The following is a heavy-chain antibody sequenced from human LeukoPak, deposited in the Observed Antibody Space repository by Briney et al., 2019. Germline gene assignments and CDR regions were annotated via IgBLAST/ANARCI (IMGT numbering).Heavy chain of an antibody. V-gene: IGHV3-23*01. D-gene: IGHD3-3*01. CDR2: ISGSDAST. CDR1: GFTFRIYA. CDR3: ARRGSEWNSYFYPMDV. Sequence: PGGSLRLSCAASGFTFRIYAMNWVRQAPGKGLEWVSGISGSDASTFYADSVMGRFTISRDNTMNTLYLQMNNVRAEDAAIYFCARRGSEWNSYFYPMDVWGQGTTVTVSS. J-gene: IGHJ6*02.